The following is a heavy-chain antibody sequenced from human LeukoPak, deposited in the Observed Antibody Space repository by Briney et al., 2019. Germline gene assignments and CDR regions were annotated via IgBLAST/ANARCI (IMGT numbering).Heavy chain of an antibody. CDR2: ISSNSKST. CDR1: GFSISSHS. J-gene: IGHJ5*02. V-gene: IGHV3-21*01. Sequence: GGSQRLYCAASGFSISSHSMHWVRQATGQELEWVSSISSNSKSTYYADSVKGRFTISRDNAKNPLFLQMNSLRAEDTAVYYCAKSLAASVDWFDPWGQGTLVTVSS. D-gene: IGHD6-6*01. CDR3: AKSLAASVDWFDP.